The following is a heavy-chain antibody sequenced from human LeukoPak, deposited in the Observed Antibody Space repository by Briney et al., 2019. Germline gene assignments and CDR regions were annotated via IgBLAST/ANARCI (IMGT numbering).Heavy chain of an antibody. CDR3: ARDPLGRWPKAGYFQH. CDR2: IWYDGSNK. V-gene: IGHV3-33*08. J-gene: IGHJ1*01. Sequence: PGGSLKLSCAASGFTFTNSGMHWVRQAPGKGLEWVAVIWYDGSNKYYADSVKGRFTISRDNSKNTLYLQMNSLRAEDTAVYYCARDPLGRWPKAGYFQHWGQGTLVTVSS. D-gene: IGHD4-23*01. CDR1: GFTFTNSG.